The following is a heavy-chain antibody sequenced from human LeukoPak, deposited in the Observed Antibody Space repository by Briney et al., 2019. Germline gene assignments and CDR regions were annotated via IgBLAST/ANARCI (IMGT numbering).Heavy chain of an antibody. D-gene: IGHD3-16*01. Sequence: GGSLRLSCATSGFTVSTTYMTWVRQAPGKGLEWVSVIYGGGNTYYADSVKGRFTISRDNSKNMLYLQMNSLRAEDTAVYYCARGISFGLRLGELRNPNVDYWGQGTLVTVSS. V-gene: IGHV3-53*01. CDR1: GFTVSTTY. J-gene: IGHJ4*02. CDR2: IYGGGNT. CDR3: ARGISFGLRLGELRNPNVDY.